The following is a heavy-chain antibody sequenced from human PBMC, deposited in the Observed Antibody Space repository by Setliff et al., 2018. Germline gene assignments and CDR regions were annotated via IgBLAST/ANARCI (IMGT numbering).Heavy chain of an antibody. D-gene: IGHD4-4*01. CDR1: GGSISSGDYY. CDR2: IYSSGST. V-gene: IGHV4-30-4*02. CDR3: VREYDGNYDDAFDI. Sequence: SETLSLTCTVSGGSISSGDYYWSWIRQPPGKGLEWIGYIYSSGSTYYNPSLKSRVSISVDTSKNQFSLKLSSVTAADTAMYYCVREYDGNYDDAFDIWGQGTMVTVS. J-gene: IGHJ3*02.